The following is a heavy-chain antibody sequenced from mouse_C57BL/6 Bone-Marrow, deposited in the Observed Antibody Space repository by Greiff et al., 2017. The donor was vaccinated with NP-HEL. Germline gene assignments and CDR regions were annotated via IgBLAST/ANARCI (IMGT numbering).Heavy chain of an antibody. Sequence: EVKLMESGGDLVKPGGFLKLSCAASGFTFSSYGMSWVRQTPDKRLEWVATISSGGSYTYYPDSVKGRFTISRDNAKNTLYLQMSSLKSEDTAMYYCARHEGFIDYWGQGTTLTVSS. CDR3: ARHEGFIDY. V-gene: IGHV5-6*01. CDR2: ISSGGSYT. CDR1: GFTFSSYG. J-gene: IGHJ2*01. D-gene: IGHD3-2*02.